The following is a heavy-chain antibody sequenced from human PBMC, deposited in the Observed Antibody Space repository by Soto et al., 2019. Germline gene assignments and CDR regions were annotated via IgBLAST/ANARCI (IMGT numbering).Heavy chain of an antibody. V-gene: IGHV1-46*01. CDR1: GYIFTNYY. CDR2: INPGGGST. D-gene: IGHD7-27*01. J-gene: IGHJ4*02. CDR3: ARDLTSGDY. Sequence: ASVKASCKASGYIFTNYYIHWVRQAPGQGLEWMAIINPGGGSTNYAQKFQGRVTLARDTFTNTVYMELSSLRSEDTAIYYCARDLTSGDYWGQGTLVTVSS.